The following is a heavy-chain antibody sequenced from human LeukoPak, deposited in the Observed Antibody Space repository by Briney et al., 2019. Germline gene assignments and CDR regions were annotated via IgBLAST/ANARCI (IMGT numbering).Heavy chain of an antibody. CDR1: GGPISSYY. J-gene: IGHJ4*02. CDR3: ARLDYYGSGSYI. D-gene: IGHD3-10*01. Sequence: PSETLSLTCTVSGGPISSYYWGRIRQPPGKGLEWIGSIYYSGSTYYNPSLKSRVTISVDTSKNQFSLKLSSVTAADTAVYYCARLDYYGSGSYIWGQGTLVTVSS. V-gene: IGHV4-39*01. CDR2: IYYSGST.